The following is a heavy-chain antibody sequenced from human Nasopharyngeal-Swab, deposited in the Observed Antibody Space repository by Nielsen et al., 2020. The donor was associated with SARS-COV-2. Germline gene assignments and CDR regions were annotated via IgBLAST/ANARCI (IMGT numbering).Heavy chain of an antibody. V-gene: IGHV3-21*01. CDR3: ARDGEPELYYFDY. J-gene: IGHJ4*02. Sequence: VRQAPGKGLEWVSSISSSSSYIYYADSVKGRFTISRDNAKNSLYLQMSSLRAEDTAVYYCARDGEPELYYFDYWGQGTLVTVSS. D-gene: IGHD1-14*01. CDR2: ISSSSSYI.